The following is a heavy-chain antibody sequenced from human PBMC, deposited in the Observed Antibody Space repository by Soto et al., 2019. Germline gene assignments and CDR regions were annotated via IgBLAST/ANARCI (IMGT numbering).Heavy chain of an antibody. Sequence: ASVKVSCKASGYTFTGYYMHWVRQAPGQGLEWMGWINPNSGGTNYAQKFQGRVTMTRDTSISTAYMALSRLRSDDTAVYYCARGGDIVGASYYYYYYGMDVWGQGTTVTVSS. D-gene: IGHD1-26*01. V-gene: IGHV1-2*02. CDR1: GYTFTGYY. J-gene: IGHJ6*02. CDR3: ARGGDIVGASYYYYYYGMDV. CDR2: INPNSGGT.